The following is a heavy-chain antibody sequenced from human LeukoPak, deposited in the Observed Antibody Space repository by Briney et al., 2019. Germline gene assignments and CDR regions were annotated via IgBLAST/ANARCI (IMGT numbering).Heavy chain of an antibody. CDR3: ARDPLVPAFYYFMDV. J-gene: IGHJ6*03. V-gene: IGHV1-2*02. CDR1: GYSFTDYY. CDR2: INPKSGAT. D-gene: IGHD6-13*01. Sequence: ASVKVSFKASGYSFTDYYIHWVRQAPGQGLEWMGWINPKSGATNYAQKFRGRVTMTRDTSISTAYLKLSRLGSDDTAVFYCARDPLVPAFYYFMDVWGKGTTVTVSS.